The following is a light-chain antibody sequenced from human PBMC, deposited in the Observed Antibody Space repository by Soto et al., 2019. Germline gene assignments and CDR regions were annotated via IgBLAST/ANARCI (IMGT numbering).Light chain of an antibody. CDR2: KGT. Sequence: QSALTQPASVSGSPGQSITISCTGTSSDVGAYNSVSWYQQHPHKAPQVIIYKGTQRPSGGSNRFSGSTSGNAASLTISGLQADDEADYFCCSSAPESTYVFGSGTKVTVL. J-gene: IGLJ1*01. CDR1: SSDVGAYNS. CDR3: CSSAPESTYV. V-gene: IGLV2-23*01.